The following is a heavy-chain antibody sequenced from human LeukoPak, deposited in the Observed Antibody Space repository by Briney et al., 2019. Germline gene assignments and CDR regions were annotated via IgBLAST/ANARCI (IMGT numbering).Heavy chain of an antibody. V-gene: IGHV3-7*04. CDR1: DFTFSDFW. CDR3: VRGSGWLLDS. D-gene: IGHD6-19*01. CDR2: IKQDGSET. J-gene: IGHJ5*01. Sequence: GGSLRLTCAASDFTFSDFWMAWVRQAPGKGLEWVAIIKQDGSETRYVDSVKGRFSISRDNAKNSLYLQMNSLRGEDTALYYCVRGSGWLLDSWGQGTLVTVSS.